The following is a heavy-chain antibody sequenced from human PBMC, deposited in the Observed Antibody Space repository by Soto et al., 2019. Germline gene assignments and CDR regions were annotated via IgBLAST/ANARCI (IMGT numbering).Heavy chain of an antibody. CDR3: ARGYAAKNLYYYYYGMDV. CDR1: GGSVSSGSYY. V-gene: IGHV4-61*01. Sequence: SETLSLTCTVSGGSVSSGSYYWSWIRQPPGKGLEWIGYIYYSGSTNYNPSLKSRVTISVDTSKNQFSLKLSSVTAADTAVYYCARGYAAKNLYYYYYGMDVWGKGTTVPVSS. CDR2: IYYSGST. J-gene: IGHJ6*04. D-gene: IGHD5-18*01.